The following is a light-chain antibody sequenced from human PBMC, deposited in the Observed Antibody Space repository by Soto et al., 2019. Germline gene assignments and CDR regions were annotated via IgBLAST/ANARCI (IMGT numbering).Light chain of an antibody. CDR3: QSYDSTLSARYV. Sequence: QSVLTQPASVSGSPGQSITIFCTGTNSDVGGYNYVSWYHQHPGKAPKLIIYGVTNRPSGVSDRFSGSKSGYTASLTISGLRAEDEADYYCQSYDSTLSARYVFGTGTKVTVL. V-gene: IGLV2-14*01. CDR2: GVT. J-gene: IGLJ1*01. CDR1: NSDVGGYNY.